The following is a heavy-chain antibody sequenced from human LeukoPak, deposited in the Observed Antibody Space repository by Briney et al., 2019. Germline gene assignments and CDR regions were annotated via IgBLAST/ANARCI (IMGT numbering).Heavy chain of an antibody. CDR3: AKGATMIVARDYFDY. D-gene: IGHD3-22*01. CDR2: ISGSGGST. CDR1: GFTFSSYA. J-gene: IGHJ4*02. Sequence: PGGSLRLSCAASGFTFSSYAMSWVRQAPGKGLEWVSDISGSGGSTYYADSVKGRFTISRDNSKNTLYLQVNSLRAEDTAVYYCAKGATMIVARDYFDYWGQGTLVTVSS. V-gene: IGHV3-23*01.